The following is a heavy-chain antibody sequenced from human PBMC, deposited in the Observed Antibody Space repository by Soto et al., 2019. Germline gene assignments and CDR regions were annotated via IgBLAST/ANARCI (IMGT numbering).Heavy chain of an antibody. CDR1: GGSISSYY. CDR3: AKASTVTSYYYFDY. Sequence: KPSETLSLTCTVSGGSISSYYWSWIRQPPGKGLEWIGYIYYSGSTNYNPSLKSRVTISVDTSKNQFSLKLSSVTAADTAVYYCAKASTVTSYYYFDYWGQGTLVTVSS. V-gene: IGHV4-59*01. CDR2: IYYSGST. D-gene: IGHD4-17*01. J-gene: IGHJ4*02.